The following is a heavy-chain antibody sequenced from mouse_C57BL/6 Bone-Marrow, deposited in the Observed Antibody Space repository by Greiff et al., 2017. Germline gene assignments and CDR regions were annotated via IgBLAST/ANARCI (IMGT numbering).Heavy chain of an antibody. CDR3: ARKGSSYAYWYFDV. CDR2: INPYNGDT. J-gene: IGHJ1*03. V-gene: IGHV1-20*01. Sequence: EVMLVESGPELVKPGDSVKISCKASGYSFTGYFMNWVMQSHGKSLEWIGRINPYNGDTFYNQKFKGKATLTVDKSSSTAHMELRSLTSEDSAVYYCARKGSSYAYWYFDVWGTGTTVTVSS. D-gene: IGHD1-1*01. CDR1: GYSFTGYF.